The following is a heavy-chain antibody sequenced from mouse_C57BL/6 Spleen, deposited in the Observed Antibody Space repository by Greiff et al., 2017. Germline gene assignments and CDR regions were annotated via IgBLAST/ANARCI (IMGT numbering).Heavy chain of an antibody. CDR2: IDPSDSET. D-gene: IGHD3-3*01. CDR1: GYTFTSYW. Sequence: QVQLQQPGAELVRPGSSVKLSCKASGYTFTSYWMHWVKQRPIQGLEWIGNIDPSDSETHYNQKFKDKATLTVDKSSSTAYMQLSSLTAEDSAVYYCARVGTGVKDYAMDYWGQGTSVTVSS. V-gene: IGHV1-52*01. CDR3: ARVGTGVKDYAMDY. J-gene: IGHJ4*01.